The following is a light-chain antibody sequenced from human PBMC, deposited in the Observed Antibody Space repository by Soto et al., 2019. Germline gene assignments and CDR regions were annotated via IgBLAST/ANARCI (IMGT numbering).Light chain of an antibody. Sequence: QSALTQPASVSGSPGQSITISCTGTSSDVGGYNYVSWYQQHPGKAPKLMIYEVSNRPSGVSNRFSGSKSGNTASLTISGLQAEDAAYYYCSSWSSSTTLILFGTGTKVTV. V-gene: IGLV2-14*01. CDR2: EVS. J-gene: IGLJ1*01. CDR1: SSDVGGYNY. CDR3: SSWSSSTTLIL.